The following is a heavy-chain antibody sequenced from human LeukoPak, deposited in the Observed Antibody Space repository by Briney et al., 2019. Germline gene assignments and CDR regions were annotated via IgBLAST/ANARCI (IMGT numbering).Heavy chain of an antibody. J-gene: IGHJ1*01. D-gene: IGHD3-22*01. CDR2: IYYRGST. CDR3: ARRRYYDGTGYLD. Sequence: SEILSLTCTISGDSISSSSYYWGWIRQPPGKGLEWIGDIYYRGSTYYNPSLKSRVSISIDTSNNQFPLTLNSETAADTALYFCARRRYYDGTGYLDWGQGTLVTVSS. V-gene: IGHV4-39*01. CDR1: GDSISSSSYY.